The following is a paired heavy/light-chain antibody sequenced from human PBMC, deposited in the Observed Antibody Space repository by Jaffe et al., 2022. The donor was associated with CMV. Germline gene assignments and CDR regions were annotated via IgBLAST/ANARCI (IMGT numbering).Light chain of an antibody. CDR2: DVS. Sequence: QSALTQPASVSGSPGQSIIISCTGTNGDVGGYNYVSWYQQHPGKAPKLMIYDVSNRPSGVSNRFSGSRSGNTASLTISGLQAEDEADYYCSSYTGSSTLYVFGTGTKVTVL. J-gene: IGLJ1*01. V-gene: IGLV2-14*03. CDR3: SSYTGSSTLYV. CDR1: NGDVGGYNY.
Heavy chain of an antibody. CDR3: AREYAISFDY. CDR2: TSYRSKWNH. V-gene: IGHV6-1*01. J-gene: IGHJ4*02. D-gene: IGHD2-2*01. Sequence: QVQLQQSGPGLVKPSQTLSLTCDISGDSVSTNIVAWNWIRQSPSRGLEWLGRTSYRSKWNHDYALSMKSRMTINPDTSKNQFSLHLNSVTPEDTAVYYCAREYAISFDYWGQGILVTVSS. CDR1: GDSVSTNIVA.